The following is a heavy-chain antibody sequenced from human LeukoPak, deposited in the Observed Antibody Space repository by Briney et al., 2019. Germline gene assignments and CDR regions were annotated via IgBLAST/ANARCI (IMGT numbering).Heavy chain of an antibody. Sequence: PSETLSLTCTVSGASIVGSYGTWIRQSPGEGLQYVGYIYNTVDVNYSPSLKSRVTISIDMSRNQFSLTLNSVTTADTAIYYCARGRHYDITGFNPTYYFDSWGQGALVTVSS. D-gene: IGHD3-9*01. CDR3: ARGRHYDITGFNPTYYFDS. V-gene: IGHV4-59*01. J-gene: IGHJ4*02. CDR1: GASIVGSY. CDR2: IYNTVDV.